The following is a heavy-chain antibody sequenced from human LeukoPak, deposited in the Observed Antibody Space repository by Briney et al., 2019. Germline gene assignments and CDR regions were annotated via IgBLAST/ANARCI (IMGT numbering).Heavy chain of an antibody. V-gene: IGHV3-15*01. Sequence: KPSETLSLTCTVSGGSISSYYWSWVRQAPGKGLEWVGRIKSKTDGGTIDYAAPVKGRFTISRDDSKDTLFLQMNSLKTEDTAVYYCTTDLSELDDSGYYAKYFHHWGQGTLVSVSS. CDR2: IKSKTDGGTI. D-gene: IGHD3-22*01. CDR1: GGSISSYY. J-gene: IGHJ1*01. CDR3: TTDLSELDDSGYYAKYFHH.